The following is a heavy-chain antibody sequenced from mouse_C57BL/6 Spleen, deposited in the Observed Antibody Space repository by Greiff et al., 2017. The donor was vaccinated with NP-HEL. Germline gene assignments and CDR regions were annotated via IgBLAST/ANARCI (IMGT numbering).Heavy chain of an antibody. CDR3: ATTVVPYWYFDV. J-gene: IGHJ1*03. D-gene: IGHD1-1*01. Sequence: VQLQQSGAELVKPGASVKLSCTASGFNIKDYYMHWVKQRTEQGLEWIGRIDPEDGETKYVPKFQGKATITADTSSNTAYLQLSSLTSEDTAVYYCATTVVPYWYFDVWGTGTTVTVSS. CDR1: GFNIKDYY. V-gene: IGHV14-2*01. CDR2: IDPEDGET.